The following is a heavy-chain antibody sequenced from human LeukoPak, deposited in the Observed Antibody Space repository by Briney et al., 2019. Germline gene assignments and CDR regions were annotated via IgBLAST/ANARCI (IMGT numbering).Heavy chain of an antibody. J-gene: IGHJ5*02. CDR2: FDPEDGET. CDR3: ATDPRIVGATILEFDP. D-gene: IGHD1-26*01. CDR1: GYTLTELS. Sequence: ASVKVSCKVSGYTLTELSMHWVRQAPGKGHEWKGGFDPEDGETIYAQKFQGRVTMTEDTSTDTAYMELSSLRSEDTAVYYCATDPRIVGATILEFDPWGQGTLVTVSS. V-gene: IGHV1-24*01.